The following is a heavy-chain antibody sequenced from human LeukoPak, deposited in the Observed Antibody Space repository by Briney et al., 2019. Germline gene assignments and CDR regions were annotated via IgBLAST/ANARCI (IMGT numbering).Heavy chain of an antibody. CDR1: GFTFSSYG. V-gene: IGHV3-30*18. Sequence: GRSLRLSCAASGFTFSSYGMDWVRQAPGKGLEWVAVISYDGSNKYYADSVKGRFTISRDNSKNTLYLQMNSLRAEDTAVYYCAKAQPQWFSDYWGQGTLVTVSS. D-gene: IGHD3-22*01. J-gene: IGHJ4*02. CDR3: AKAQPQWFSDY. CDR2: ISYDGSNK.